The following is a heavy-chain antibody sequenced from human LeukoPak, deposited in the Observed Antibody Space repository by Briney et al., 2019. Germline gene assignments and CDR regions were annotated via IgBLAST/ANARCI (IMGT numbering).Heavy chain of an antibody. V-gene: IGHV4-4*07. J-gene: IGHJ3*02. Sequence: SETLSLTCTVSGGSISSYYWSWIRQPAGKGLEWIGRIYTSGSTNYNPSLKSRVTMSVDTSKNQFSLKLSSVTAADTAVYYCARVLGIAAAGGAADAFDIWGQGTMVTASS. CDR2: IYTSGST. CDR3: ARVLGIAAAGGAADAFDI. D-gene: IGHD6-13*01. CDR1: GGSISSYY.